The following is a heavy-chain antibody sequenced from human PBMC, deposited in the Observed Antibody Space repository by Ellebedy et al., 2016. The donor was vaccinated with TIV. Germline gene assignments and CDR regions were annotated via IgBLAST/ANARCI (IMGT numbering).Heavy chain of an antibody. CDR1: GFTFEDYG. CDR3: ARVVAATNWIDS. J-gene: IGHJ4*02. D-gene: IGHD5-24*01. Sequence: PGGSLRLSCKGSGFTFEDYGMAWVRQAPGKGLEWIGFIRSKCHGETRDYATSVEGRFVLSRDDYKNVAYLQMNSLTTEDAGLYYCARVVAATNWIDSWGQGTLVTVSS. CDR2: IRSKCHGETR. V-gene: IGHV3-49*04.